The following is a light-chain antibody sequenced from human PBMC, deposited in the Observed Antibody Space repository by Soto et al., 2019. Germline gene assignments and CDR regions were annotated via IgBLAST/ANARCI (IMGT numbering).Light chain of an antibody. J-gene: IGLJ1*01. CDR2: EVT. CDR1: STEVGGYNY. CDR3: GSYSSTDTPFV. Sequence: QSALAQPSSVSGSPGQSITISGTRTSTEVGGYNYVSWYQHHSGKAPNLLIYEVTNRPSGISDRFSGSKSVNTASLTISGLQAEDESDYYCGSYSSTDTPFVFGTGTKLTVL. V-gene: IGLV2-14*01.